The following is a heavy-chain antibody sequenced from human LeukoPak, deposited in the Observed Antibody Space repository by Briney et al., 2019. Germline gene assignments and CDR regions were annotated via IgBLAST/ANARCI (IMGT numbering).Heavy chain of an antibody. CDR2: LYYSGTT. D-gene: IGHD1-26*01. Sequence: KPSETLSLTCTVSGGSIGSSYYYWGWIRQPPGKGLEWIVSLYYSGTTYYNPSLKSRVTISVDTSKNQFSLNLISVTAADTAIFYCARQGGWGGAASPFQYWGQGKLVTVSS. J-gene: IGHJ4*02. CDR1: GGSIGSSYYY. CDR3: ARQGGWGGAASPFQY. V-gene: IGHV4-39*01.